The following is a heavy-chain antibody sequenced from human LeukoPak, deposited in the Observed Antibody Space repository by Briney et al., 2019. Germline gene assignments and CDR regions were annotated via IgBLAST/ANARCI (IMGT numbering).Heavy chain of an antibody. J-gene: IGHJ4*02. V-gene: IGHV4-34*01. CDR3: ARGRFPPRGYSYGFRYYFDY. D-gene: IGHD5-18*01. CDR1: GGSFRGYY. CDR2: INHSGST. Sequence: SETLSLTCAVYGGSFRGYYWSWIRQPPGKGLEWIGEINHSGSTNYNPSLKSRVTISVDTSKNQFSLKLSSVTAADTAVYYCARGRFPPRGYSYGFRYYFDYWGQGTLVTVSS.